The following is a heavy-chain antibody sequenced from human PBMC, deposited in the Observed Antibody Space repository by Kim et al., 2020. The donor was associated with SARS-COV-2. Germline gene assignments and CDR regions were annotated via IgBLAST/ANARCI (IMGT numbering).Heavy chain of an antibody. V-gene: IGHV3-30*04. CDR1: GFTFRTYA. CDR2: VSYDASNK. CDR3: VRRHYIYGLDV. Sequence: GGSLRLSCAASGFTFRTYAMHWVRQAPVKGPEWVAIVSYDASNKDYADSAKGRFSISRDNSKNTLYLEMNSLRGEDSAVYYCVRRHYIYGLDVWGQGTTVTVSS. D-gene: IGHD2-2*02. J-gene: IGHJ6*02.